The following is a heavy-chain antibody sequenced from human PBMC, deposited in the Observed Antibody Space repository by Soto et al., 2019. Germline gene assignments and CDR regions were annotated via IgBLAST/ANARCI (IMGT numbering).Heavy chain of an antibody. CDR2: IKQDGSEK. CDR1: GFTFSSYW. D-gene: IGHD3-22*01. Sequence: GGSLRLSCAASGFTFSSYWMSWVRPAPGKGLEWVANIKQDGSEKYYVDSVKGRFTISRDNAKNSLYLQMNSLRAEDTAVYYCARDRKAEESSGYYYFDYWGQGTLVTVSS. V-gene: IGHV3-7*01. J-gene: IGHJ4*02. CDR3: ARDRKAEESSGYYYFDY.